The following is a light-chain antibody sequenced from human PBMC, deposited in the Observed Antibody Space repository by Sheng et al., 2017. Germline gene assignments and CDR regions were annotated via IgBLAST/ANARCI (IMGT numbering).Light chain of an antibody. Sequence: EIVLTQSPATLSSSPGERATLSCRASESVSTNYLAWYQQKPGQPPRLLIYAASSRATGIPDRFSGSGSGTDFILTITRLEPEDFAVYYCQQFISFPGTFGQGTKVEIK. J-gene: IGKJ1*01. CDR3: QQFISFPGT. CDR1: ESVSTNY. CDR2: AAS. V-gene: IGKV3-20*01.